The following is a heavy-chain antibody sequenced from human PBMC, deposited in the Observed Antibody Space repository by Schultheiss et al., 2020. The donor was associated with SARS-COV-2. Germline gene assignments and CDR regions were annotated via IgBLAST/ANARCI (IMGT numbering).Heavy chain of an antibody. Sequence: TLSLTCTVSGGSISSGDYYWSWIRQPPGKGLEWIGYIYYSGSTYYNPSLKSRVTISVDTSKNQFSLKLSSVTAADTAVYYCARDGWFGELKPYYYSMDVWGQGTTVTVSS. D-gene: IGHD3-10*01. J-gene: IGHJ6*02. CDR3: ARDGWFGELKPYYYSMDV. CDR1: GGSISSGDYY. CDR2: IYYSGST. V-gene: IGHV4-30-4*01.